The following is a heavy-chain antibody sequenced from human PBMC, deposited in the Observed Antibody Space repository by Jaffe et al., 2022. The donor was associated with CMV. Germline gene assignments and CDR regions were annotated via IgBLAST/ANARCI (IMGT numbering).Heavy chain of an antibody. Sequence: QVQLVQSGAEVKKPGSSVKVSCKASGGTFSSYAISWVRQAPGQGLEWMGRIIPILGIANYAQKFQGRVTITADKSTSTAYMELSSLRSEDTAVYYCARPSGDYGDFGAFDIWGQGTMVTVSS. J-gene: IGHJ3*02. V-gene: IGHV1-69*09. CDR1: GGTFSSYA. CDR3: ARPSGDYGDFGAFDI. CDR2: IIPILGIA. D-gene: IGHD4-17*01.